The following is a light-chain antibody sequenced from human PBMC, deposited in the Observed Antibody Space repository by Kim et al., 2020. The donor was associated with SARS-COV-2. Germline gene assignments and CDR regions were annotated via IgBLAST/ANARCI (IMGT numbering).Light chain of an antibody. J-gene: IGKJ4*01. CDR3: QQSYNVPLT. Sequence: ASVGDRVTITCRASQSISTYLNWYQQKPGKAPNLLINLASNLQSGAPSRFSGSGSGTDFSLTISNLQPEDFAAYYCQQSYNVPLTFGGGTKVDIK. CDR2: LAS. V-gene: IGKV1-39*01. CDR1: QSISTY.